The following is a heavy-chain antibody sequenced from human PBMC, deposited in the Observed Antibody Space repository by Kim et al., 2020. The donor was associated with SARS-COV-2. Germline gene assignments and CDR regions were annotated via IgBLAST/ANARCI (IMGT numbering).Heavy chain of an antibody. V-gene: IGHV3-15*01. CDR3: TTEVGATTRKPYNWFDP. J-gene: IGHJ5*02. Sequence: VKGRFTISRDDSKNTLYLQMNSLKTEDTAVYYCTTEVGATTRKPYNWFDPWGQGTLVTVSS. D-gene: IGHD1-26*01.